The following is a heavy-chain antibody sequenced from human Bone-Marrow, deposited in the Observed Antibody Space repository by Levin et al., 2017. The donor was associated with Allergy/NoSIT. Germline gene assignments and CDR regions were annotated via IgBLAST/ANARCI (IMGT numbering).Heavy chain of an antibody. CDR3: ARSVAGEFDY. Sequence: RASETLSLTCTVSGGSISGYYWSWVRQPPGKGLEWVGHIFYSGSTNYNPSLKSRVTLSINTSKNQFSLHLTSVTAADTAFYYCARSVAGEFDYWGQGTLVTVSS. J-gene: IGHJ4*02. D-gene: IGHD3-10*01. V-gene: IGHV4-59*01. CDR2: IFYSGST. CDR1: GGSISGYY.